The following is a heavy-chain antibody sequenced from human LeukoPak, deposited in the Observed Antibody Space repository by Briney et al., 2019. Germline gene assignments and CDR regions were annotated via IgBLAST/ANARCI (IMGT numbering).Heavy chain of an antibody. D-gene: IGHD3-22*01. CDR2: IIPIFGTA. J-gene: IGHJ4*02. V-gene: IGHV1-69*06. CDR1: GGTFSSYA. CDR3: AKGANYYDSSHGDY. Sequence: GASVKVSCKASGGTFSSYAISWVRQAPGQGLEWMGGIIPIFGTANYAQKFQGRVTITADKSTSTAYMELRSLRSDDTAVYYCAKGANYYDSSHGDYWGQGTLVTVSS.